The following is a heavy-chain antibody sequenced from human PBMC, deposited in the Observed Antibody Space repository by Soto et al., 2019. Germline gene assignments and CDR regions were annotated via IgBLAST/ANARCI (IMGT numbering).Heavy chain of an antibody. J-gene: IGHJ5*02. CDR3: ARKHSLDYIRWGLDP. V-gene: IGHV1-2*02. CDR1: GYPFSDNQ. D-gene: IGHD4-4*01. Sequence: ASVKVSCKASGYPFSDNQIHWLRRAPGQGLEWMGRINPKSDDTNYAQKFQGRVTMTRDTSIDTAYLELTGLTSDDTATYYCARKHSLDYIRWGLDPWGQGILVTVSS. CDR2: INPKSDDT.